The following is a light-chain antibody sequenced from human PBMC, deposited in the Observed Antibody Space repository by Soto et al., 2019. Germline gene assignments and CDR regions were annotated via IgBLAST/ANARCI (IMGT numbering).Light chain of an antibody. CDR2: DVS. CDR3: SSYTSSSTFYV. CDR1: SSDVGGYNY. V-gene: IGLV2-14*01. J-gene: IGLJ1*01. Sequence: QSALTQPASVSGSPGQSITISCTGTSSDVGGYNYVSWYQQHPGKAPKLMIYDVSNRPSGVSNRLSGSKSGNTASLTISGPQADDEADYYCSSYTSSSTFYVFGTGTKVTVL.